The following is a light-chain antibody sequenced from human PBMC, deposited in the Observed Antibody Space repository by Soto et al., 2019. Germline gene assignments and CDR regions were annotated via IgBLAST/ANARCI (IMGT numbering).Light chain of an antibody. CDR3: QQYTYSPWT. CDR2: GAS. J-gene: IGKJ1*01. CDR1: QSVSSGY. Sequence: EVGLTQSPGTLSLSPGERATLSCRASQSVSSGYLGWYQQKPGQAPRLLIYGASSRATGIPDRFSGSGSGTDFTLTISRLEPDDFAVYFCQQYTYSPWTFGQGTKVEIK. V-gene: IGKV3-20*01.